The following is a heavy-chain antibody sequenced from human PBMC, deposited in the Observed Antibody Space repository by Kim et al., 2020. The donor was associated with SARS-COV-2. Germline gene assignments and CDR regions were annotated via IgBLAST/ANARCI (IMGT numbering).Heavy chain of an antibody. V-gene: IGHV4-61*01. CDR3: ARDRDPYDSSAVDAFDM. J-gene: IGHJ3*02. D-gene: IGHD3-22*01. CDR1: GDSVSSGSYY. Sequence: SETLSLTCSVSGDSVSSGSYYWSWIRLPPGKGLEWIGFVYHRGGTGYDPSLKSRVSISVDSSKNQFSLKLSSVTAADTAVYYCARDRDPYDSSAVDAFDMWGQGTLLTVSS. CDR2: VYHRGGT.